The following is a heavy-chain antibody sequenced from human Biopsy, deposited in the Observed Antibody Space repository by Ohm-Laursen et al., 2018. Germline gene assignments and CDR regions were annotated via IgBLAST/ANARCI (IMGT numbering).Heavy chain of an antibody. CDR1: GGSISSGGSY. CDR2: IFNSANT. Sequence: SQTLSLTCIVSGGSISSGGSYWSWMRQRKGKGLEWIGYIFNSANTYYNPSLKNLITISGDTSKNQFSLKLNSVTAADTAVYYCARGDYFDSNGYFWFDPWGQGTLVTVSS. V-gene: IGHV4-31*01. CDR3: ARGDYFDSNGYFWFDP. D-gene: IGHD3-22*01. J-gene: IGHJ5*02.